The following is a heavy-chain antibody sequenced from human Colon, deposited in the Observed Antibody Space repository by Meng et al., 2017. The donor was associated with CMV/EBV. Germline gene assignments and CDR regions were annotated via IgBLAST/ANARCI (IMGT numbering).Heavy chain of an antibody. D-gene: IGHD2-8*02. Sequence: SQTLSLTCADYNGSFTAYYWSWIRQAPGKGLEWIGEINHRGNTYFNPSLKSRVIISIDTSKNQFSLKLNSVTAADTAIYYCARDWSSNYYFDSWGQGMLVTVSS. CDR2: INHRGNT. CDR1: NGSFTAYY. V-gene: IGHV4-34*01. J-gene: IGHJ4*02. CDR3: ARDWSSNYYFDS.